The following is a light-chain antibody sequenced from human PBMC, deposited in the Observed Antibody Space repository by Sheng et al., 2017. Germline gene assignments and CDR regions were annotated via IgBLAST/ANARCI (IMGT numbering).Light chain of an antibody. V-gene: IGKV4-1*01. Sequence: DIVMTQSPDSLAVSLGERATIDCQSSQSLLSSANNQNSLAWYQQKPGQPPTLLFYWASTRESGVPDRFSGSGSGTHFTLTISSLQAEDVAVYYCQQYYNTPQTFGQGTKLEIK. CDR2: WAS. CDR1: QSLLSSANNQNS. CDR3: QQYYNTPQT. J-gene: IGKJ2*01.